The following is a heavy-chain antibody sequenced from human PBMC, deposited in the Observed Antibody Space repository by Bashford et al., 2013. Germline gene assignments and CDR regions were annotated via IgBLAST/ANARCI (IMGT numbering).Heavy chain of an antibody. CDR3: ARGWWYDY. V-gene: IGHV1-18*01. Sequence: ASVKVSCKASGYTFTSYGISWVRQAPGQGLEWMGWISAYNGNTNYAQKFQGRVTITRDTSASTAYMELSSLRSEDTAVYYCARGWWYDYWGQGTLVTVSS. D-gene: IGHD2-15*01. J-gene: IGHJ4*02. CDR2: ISAYNGNT. CDR1: GYTFTSYG.